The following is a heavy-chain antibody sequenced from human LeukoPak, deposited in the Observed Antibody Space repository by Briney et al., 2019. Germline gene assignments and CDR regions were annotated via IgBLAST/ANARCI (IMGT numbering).Heavy chain of an antibody. CDR3: ARDSYGGNWSLGY. J-gene: IGHJ4*02. CDR1: GFTFTVYY. Sequence: ASVTVSCTASGFTFTVYYIHWVRQAPGQGPGWMGWVNPNNGGVNYAQMFQGRVTMTRDTSIGTAYMELSRLTSDDTAVYYCARDSYGGNWSLGYWGQGTLVTVSS. CDR2: VNPNNGGV. D-gene: IGHD4-23*01. V-gene: IGHV1-2*02.